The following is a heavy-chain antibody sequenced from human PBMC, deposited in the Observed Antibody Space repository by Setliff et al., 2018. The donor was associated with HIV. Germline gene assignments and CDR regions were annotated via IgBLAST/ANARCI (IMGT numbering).Heavy chain of an antibody. CDR2: INPNADHT. CDR1: GYTFSSYD. D-gene: IGHD5-12*01. CDR3: AIDGAGGWLRPMPDY. V-gene: IGHV1-8*01. J-gene: IGHJ4*02. Sequence: ASVKVSCKASGYTFSSYDIYWVRQAPGQGLEWMGFINPNADHTGYAQKFQGRVTMTSDVTISTAYMELTRLRSEDTAVYYCAIDGAGGWLRPMPDYWGQGTLVTVSS.